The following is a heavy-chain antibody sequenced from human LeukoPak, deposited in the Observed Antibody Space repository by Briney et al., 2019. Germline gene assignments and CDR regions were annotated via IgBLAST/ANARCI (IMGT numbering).Heavy chain of an antibody. V-gene: IGHV3-33*01. CDR2: IWFDGSKQ. CDR1: GFTFSSHG. Sequence: GGSLRLSCAASGFTFSSHGFHWVRQAPGKGLEWVAAIWFDGSKQFYADSVKGRFTVSRDYSKNTLYLQMNSLRAADTAVYYCARDPQSSMDVWGQGTTVTVSS. J-gene: IGHJ6*02. CDR3: ARDPQSSMDV.